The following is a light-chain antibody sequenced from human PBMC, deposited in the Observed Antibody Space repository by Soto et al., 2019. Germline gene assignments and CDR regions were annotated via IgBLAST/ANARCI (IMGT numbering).Light chain of an antibody. CDR1: QSISTE. V-gene: IGKV3-15*01. J-gene: IGKJ2*01. CDR3: QQGHNWPLA. CDR2: SAS. Sequence: EIAMTQSPATLSVSPGERATLSCRASQSISTELAWYQQIPGQPPRLLIYSASTRATGVPARWIGSGSASDFTRTISGLNSDDFQFYYWQQGHNWPLACGQGSMLEI.